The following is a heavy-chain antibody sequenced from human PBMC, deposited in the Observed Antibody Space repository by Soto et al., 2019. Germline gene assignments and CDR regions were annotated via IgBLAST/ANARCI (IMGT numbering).Heavy chain of an antibody. D-gene: IGHD3-10*01. V-gene: IGHV4-59*04. J-gene: IGHJ5*02. CDR2: IYYSGST. CDR1: GGSISNYY. Sequence: SETLSLTCXVSGGSISNYYWCWIRQTPGKGLEWIGYIYYSGSTYYNPSLKSRVTISVDTSKNQFSLKLSSVTAADTAVYYCARHSYYYGSTYGCWLDPWGQGTLVTVSS. CDR3: ARHSYYYGSTYGCWLDP.